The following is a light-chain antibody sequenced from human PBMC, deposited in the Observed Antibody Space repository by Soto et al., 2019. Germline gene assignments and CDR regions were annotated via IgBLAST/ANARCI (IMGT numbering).Light chain of an antibody. CDR1: QTIMTY. Sequence: DIQMTQSPSSLSASVGDGVAITCRASQTIMTYLNWYQLKPGKPPRLLIYAASSLQSGVPSRFSARGSGTDFTLTISNLQPEDFATYSCQQSYNSPQTFGQGTKVDIK. CDR3: QQSYNSPQT. V-gene: IGKV1-39*01. J-gene: IGKJ1*01. CDR2: AAS.